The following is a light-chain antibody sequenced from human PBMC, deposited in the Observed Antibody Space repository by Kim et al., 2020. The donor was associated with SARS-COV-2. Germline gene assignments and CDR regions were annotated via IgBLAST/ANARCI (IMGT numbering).Light chain of an antibody. CDR3: QQYENWLT. Sequence: SGSPWERVARSGRASQSVSQNLAWYQQKPGQAPRLLIYRASTRATGIPVRFIGSGSGTAFTLTITSLQSDDSAVYYCQQYENWLTFGGGTKVDIK. J-gene: IGKJ4*01. CDR1: QSVSQN. V-gene: IGKV3D-15*01. CDR2: RAS.